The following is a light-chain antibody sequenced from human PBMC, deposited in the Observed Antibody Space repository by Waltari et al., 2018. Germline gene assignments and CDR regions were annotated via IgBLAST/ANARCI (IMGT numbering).Light chain of an antibody. V-gene: IGLV2-11*01. CDR2: DVT. Sequence: QSALTQPRSVSGSPGQSVTISCAGTASDVGHVNSVSWYQQHPGKAPKLVIFDVTQRPSGVPDRFSGSKSGTSASLTVSGLQAEDEADYYCCSYAGIWVFGGGTKLTVL. J-gene: IGLJ3*02. CDR3: CSYAGIWV. CDR1: ASDVGHVNS.